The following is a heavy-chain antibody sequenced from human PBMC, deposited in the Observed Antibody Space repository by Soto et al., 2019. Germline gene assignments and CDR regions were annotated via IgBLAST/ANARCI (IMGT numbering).Heavy chain of an antibody. CDR2: ISYDGSNK. J-gene: IGHJ4*02. D-gene: IGHD6-13*01. V-gene: IGHV3-30*18. Sequence: VQLVESGGGLVQPGGSLRLSCAASGFTFSSYGMHWVRQAPGKGLEWVAVISYDGSNKYYADSVKGRFTISRDNSKNTLYLQMNSLRAEDTAVYYCAKTVSSSWRGAFDYWGQGTLVTVSS. CDR3: AKTVSSSWRGAFDY. CDR1: GFTFSSYG.